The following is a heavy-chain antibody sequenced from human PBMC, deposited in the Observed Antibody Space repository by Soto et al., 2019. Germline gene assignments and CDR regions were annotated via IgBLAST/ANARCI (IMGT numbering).Heavy chain of an antibody. Sequence: EVQLVESGGGLVKPGGSLRLSCAASGFTFSNAWMNWVRQAPGKGLEWVGRIKSKTDGGTTDYAAPVKGRFTISRDDSKNTLYLQMNSLTTEDTAVYYCTPHNYYDSSGHVDYWGQGTLVTVSS. CDR3: TPHNYYDSSGHVDY. V-gene: IGHV3-15*07. CDR2: IKSKTDGGTT. D-gene: IGHD3-22*01. CDR1: GFTFSNAW. J-gene: IGHJ4*02.